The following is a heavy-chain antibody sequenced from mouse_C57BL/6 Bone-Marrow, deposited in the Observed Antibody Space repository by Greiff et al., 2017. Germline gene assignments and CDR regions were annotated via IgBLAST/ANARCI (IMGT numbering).Heavy chain of an antibody. CDR3: ARRVSYYDSFAY. CDR1: GYTFTSYG. Sequence: QVHVKQSGAELARPGASVKLSCKASGYTFTSYGISWVQQRTGQGLEWIGEIYPRSGNTYYNEKFKGKATLTADKSSSTAYVELRSLTSEDSAVYFCARRVSYYDSFAYWGQGTLVTVSA. V-gene: IGHV1-81*01. D-gene: IGHD2-4*01. CDR2: IYPRSGNT. J-gene: IGHJ3*01.